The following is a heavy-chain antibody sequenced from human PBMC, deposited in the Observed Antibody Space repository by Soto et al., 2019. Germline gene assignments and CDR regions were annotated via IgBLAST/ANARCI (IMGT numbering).Heavy chain of an antibody. Sequence: QVQLVESGGGVVQPEGSLRLSCAASGFSFSDYGMHWVRQAPGKGLEWVAVIWYDGSKKYYADSVKGRFTTSRDNSKNTLYLHMNSLRAEDTAVYYCAIPDSSAGPGYFQDWGQGTLVTVSS. CDR2: IWYDGSKK. J-gene: IGHJ1*01. CDR3: AIPDSSAGPGYFQD. CDR1: GFSFSDYG. D-gene: IGHD6-6*01. V-gene: IGHV3-33*01.